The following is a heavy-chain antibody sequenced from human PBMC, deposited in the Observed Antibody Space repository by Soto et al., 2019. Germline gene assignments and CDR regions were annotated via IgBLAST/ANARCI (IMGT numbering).Heavy chain of an antibody. J-gene: IGHJ4*02. CDR1: GFTFSSHA. V-gene: IGHV3-33*01. Sequence: QVQLVESGGGVVQPGRSLRLSCAASGFTFSSHAMHWVRQAPGKGLEWVAVIWYDGSKKDYADSVKGRFTVARDDSKNPLSLQMNSLRVEDTAVYYCARDPVYSGCDFDYWGQGTLVTVSS. CDR2: IWYDGSKK. CDR3: ARDPVYSGCDFDY. D-gene: IGHD5-12*01.